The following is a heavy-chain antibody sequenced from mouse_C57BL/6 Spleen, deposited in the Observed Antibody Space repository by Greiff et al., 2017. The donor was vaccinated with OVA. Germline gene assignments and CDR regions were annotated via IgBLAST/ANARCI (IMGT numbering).Heavy chain of an antibody. V-gene: IGHV1-69*01. J-gene: IGHJ3*01. CDR2: IDPSDSYT. CDR3: ARLGNWAWFAD. D-gene: IGHD4-1*02. CDR1: GYTFTSYW. Sequence: VQLQHPGAELVMPGASVKLSCKASGYTFTSYWMHWVKQRPGQGLEWIGEIDPSDSYTNYNQKFKGKSTLTVDTSSSTAYMQLSSLTSEDSAVYYCARLGNWAWFADWGQGTLVTVSA.